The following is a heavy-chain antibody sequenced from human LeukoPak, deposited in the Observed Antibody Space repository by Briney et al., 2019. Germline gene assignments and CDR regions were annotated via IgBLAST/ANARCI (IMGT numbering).Heavy chain of an antibody. Sequence: GASVTVSYKASGYTFTSYDINWVRQAPGQGLEWMGWMNPNSGNTGYAQKFQGRVTMTRNTSISTAYMELSSLRSEDTAVYYCAWFGELYGDAFDIWGQGTMVTVSS. CDR2: MNPNSGNT. V-gene: IGHV1-8*01. CDR3: AWFGELYGDAFDI. CDR1: GYTFTSYD. J-gene: IGHJ3*02. D-gene: IGHD3-10*01.